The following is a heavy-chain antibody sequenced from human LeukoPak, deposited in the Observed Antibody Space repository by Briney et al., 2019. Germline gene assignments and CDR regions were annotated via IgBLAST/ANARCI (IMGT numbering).Heavy chain of an antibody. J-gene: IGHJ4*02. CDR3: AKDSRITMIVVVITNFDY. CDR1: GFTFSSYA. V-gene: IGHV3-23*01. Sequence: PGGSLRLSCAASGFTFSSYAMSWVRQAPGKGLEWDSAISGSGGSTYYADSVKGRFTISRDNSKNTLYLQMNSLRAEDTAVYYCAKDSRITMIVVVITNFDYWGQGTLVTVSS. CDR2: ISGSGGST. D-gene: IGHD3-22*01.